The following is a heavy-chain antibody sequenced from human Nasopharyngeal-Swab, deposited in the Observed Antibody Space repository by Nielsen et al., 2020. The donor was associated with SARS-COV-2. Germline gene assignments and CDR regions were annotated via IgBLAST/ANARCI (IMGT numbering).Heavy chain of an antibody. D-gene: IGHD3-22*01. CDR3: ARRDYYDSSDLGAFDI. Sequence: WIRQPPGKGLEWIGSIYYSGSTYYNPSLKSRVTISVDTSKNQFSLKLSSVTAADTAVYYCARRDYYDSSDLGAFDIWDQGTMVTVSS. V-gene: IGHV4-39*01. CDR2: IYYSGST. J-gene: IGHJ3*02.